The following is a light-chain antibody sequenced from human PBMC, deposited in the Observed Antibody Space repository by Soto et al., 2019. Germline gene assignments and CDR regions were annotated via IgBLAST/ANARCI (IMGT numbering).Light chain of an antibody. Sequence: ELVLTQSPGTLSLSPGERATLSCRASQSVSSSYLAWYQQKPGQAPRHLIYGASSRATGIPDRFSGSGSGSDFTLTISRLEPEDFAVYYCQQYGSSPVTFGQGTKLEIK. V-gene: IGKV3-20*01. CDR3: QQYGSSPVT. J-gene: IGKJ2*01. CDR2: GAS. CDR1: QSVSSSY.